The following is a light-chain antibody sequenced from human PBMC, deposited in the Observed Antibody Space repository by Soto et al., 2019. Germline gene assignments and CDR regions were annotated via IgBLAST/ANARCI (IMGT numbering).Light chain of an antibody. V-gene: IGKV3-20*01. CDR2: ATS. Sequence: EIVLTQSPGTLSLSLGERATLSCRASQSVSSNYLAWYQQQPGQAPRLLIYATSSRATGIPDRFSGSGSGTDFTLTISRLEPEDFAVYYCQQYGNSPRYSFGQGTKLEIQ. CDR1: QSVSSNY. J-gene: IGKJ2*03. CDR3: QQYGNSPRYS.